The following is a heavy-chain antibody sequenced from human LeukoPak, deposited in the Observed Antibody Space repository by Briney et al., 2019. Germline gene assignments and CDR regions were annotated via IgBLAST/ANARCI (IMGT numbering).Heavy chain of an antibody. J-gene: IGHJ4*02. CDR2: MNPNSGNT. Sequence: ASVKVSCKASGYTFTSYDINWVRQATGQGLEWMGWMNPNSGNTGYAQKFQGRVTITRDTSTSTVYMELSSLRSEDTAVYYCARGPAQLVDYWGQGTLVTVSS. V-gene: IGHV1-8*03. CDR1: GYTFTSYD. CDR3: ARGPAQLVDY. D-gene: IGHD6-6*01.